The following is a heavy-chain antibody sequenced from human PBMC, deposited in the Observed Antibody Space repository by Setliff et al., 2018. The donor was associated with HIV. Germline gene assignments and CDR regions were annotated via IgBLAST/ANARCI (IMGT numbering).Heavy chain of an antibody. CDR3: ARPRYTYGTPPAFDI. CDR2: IYTNGST. Sequence: SETLSLTCTVSGDSIITYYWTWIRQPPGKGLEWIGYIYTNGSTNYNPSLKSRVTISVDTSKNQFSLKLSSVTAADTAVYYCARPRYTYGTPPAFDIWGRGTVVTVSS. CDR1: GDSIITYY. V-gene: IGHV4-4*08. J-gene: IGHJ3*02. D-gene: IGHD5-18*01.